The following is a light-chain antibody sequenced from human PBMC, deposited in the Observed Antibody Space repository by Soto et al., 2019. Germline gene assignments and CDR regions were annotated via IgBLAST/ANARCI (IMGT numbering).Light chain of an antibody. V-gene: IGKV1-8*01. CDR1: QDIGQY. J-gene: IGKJ5*01. CDR3: QQLFDSPIT. CDR2: HAS. Sequence: IRMTQSPSSFSASIGDRVSITCRATQDIGQYLAWYQQIPGKAPKLLMYHASALQTGVPSRFSATGSGTDFTLTISNLQPEDSGSYYCQQLFDSPITFGQGTRLEIK.